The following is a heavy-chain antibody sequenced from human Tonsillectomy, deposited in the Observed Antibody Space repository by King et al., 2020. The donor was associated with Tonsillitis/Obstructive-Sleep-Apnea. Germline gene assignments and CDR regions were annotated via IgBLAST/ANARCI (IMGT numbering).Heavy chain of an antibody. Sequence: VQLVESGGGLVQPXGSLRLSCXASGFTFSSSWMSWVRXAPGKGLEWVAXXKQDGSAKYYVDSVKGRFTISRDXAKNSLFLQMNSLRAEDTAVYYCVRDSGAFDIWGQGTMVTVSS. J-gene: IGHJ3*02. CDR2: XKQDGSAK. CDR3: VRDSGAFDI. D-gene: IGHD3-10*01. CDR1: GFTFSSSW. V-gene: IGHV3-7*01.